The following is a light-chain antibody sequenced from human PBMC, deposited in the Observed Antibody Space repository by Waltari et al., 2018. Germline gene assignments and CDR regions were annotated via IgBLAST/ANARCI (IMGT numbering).Light chain of an antibody. CDR2: SNE. CDR3: AAWDDSLNAYV. V-gene: IGLV1-44*01. CDR1: SSNIGRNT. J-gene: IGLJ1*01. Sequence: QSVVTQPPSRSGAPGQRVTIFCSGGSSNIGRNTVKWYQHVPGTAPKLLIYSNEHRPSCVPDLFSGSNSGTSPSLASGGLRSGDEAAYYCAAWDDSLNAYVFGSWTRAAVL.